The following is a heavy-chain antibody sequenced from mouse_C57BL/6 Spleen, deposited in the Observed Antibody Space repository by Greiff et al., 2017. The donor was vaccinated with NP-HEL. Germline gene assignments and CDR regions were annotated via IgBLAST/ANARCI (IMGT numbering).Heavy chain of an antibody. CDR3: TRAYYDYDDAMDY. J-gene: IGHJ4*01. V-gene: IGHV6-6*01. D-gene: IGHD2-4*01. Sequence: EVQLQESGGGLVQPGGSMKLSCAASGFTFSDAWMDWVRQSPEKGLEWVAEIRNKANNHATYYAESVKGRFTISRDDSKSSVYLQMNSLRAEDTGIYYCTRAYYDYDDAMDYWGQGTSVTVSS. CDR1: GFTFSDAW. CDR2: IRNKANNHAT.